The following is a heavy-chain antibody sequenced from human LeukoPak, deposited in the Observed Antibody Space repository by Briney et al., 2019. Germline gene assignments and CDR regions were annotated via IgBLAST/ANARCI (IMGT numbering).Heavy chain of an antibody. CDR3: ARDLGWFDP. CDR1: GGSISSYY. J-gene: IGHJ5*02. Sequence: SETLSLTCTVSGGSISSYYWSWIRQPPGKGLEWIGYIYYSGSTNYNPSLKSRVTISVDTSKNQFSLKLSSVTAADTAVYYCARDLGWFDPWGEGTLVTVSS. V-gene: IGHV4-59*01. CDR2: IYYSGST.